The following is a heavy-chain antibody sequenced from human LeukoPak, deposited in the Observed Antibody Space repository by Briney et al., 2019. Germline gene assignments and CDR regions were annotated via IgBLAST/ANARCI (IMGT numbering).Heavy chain of an antibody. CDR2: IHHDGINK. Sequence: PGGSLRISCAASGFTFSSYWMSWVRQAPGKGLDWVAFIHHDGINKYYADSVRGRFTISRDTSKNTLYLQMNSLRAEDTAVYYCARPVPSRLGWFDPWGQGTLVTVSS. CDR1: GFTFSSYW. D-gene: IGHD1-1*01. CDR3: ARPVPSRLGWFDP. V-gene: IGHV3-30*02. J-gene: IGHJ5*02.